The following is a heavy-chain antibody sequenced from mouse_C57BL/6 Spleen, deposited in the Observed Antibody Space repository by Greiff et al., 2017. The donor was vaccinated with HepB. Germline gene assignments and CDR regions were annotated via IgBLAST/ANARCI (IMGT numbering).Heavy chain of an antibody. V-gene: IGHV1-52*01. Sequence: QVQLQQSGAELVRPGSSVKLSCKASGYTFTSYWMHWVKQRPIQGLEWIGNIDPSDSETHYNQKFKDKATLTVDKSSSTAYMQLSSLTSEDSAVYYCARGTTGTEGDFDYWGQGTTLTVSS. J-gene: IGHJ2*01. CDR3: ARGTTGTEGDFDY. D-gene: IGHD4-1*02. CDR2: IDPSDSET. CDR1: GYTFTSYW.